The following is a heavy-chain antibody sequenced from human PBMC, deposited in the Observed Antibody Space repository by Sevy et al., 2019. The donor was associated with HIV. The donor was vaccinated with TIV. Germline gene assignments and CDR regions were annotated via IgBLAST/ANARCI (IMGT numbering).Heavy chain of an antibody. J-gene: IGHJ4*02. Sequence: GGSLRLSCAASGFTFSSYYMSWVRQAPGKGLEWVANIKQDGSEKYYVDSVKGRFTISRDNAKNSLFLQMNSLRAEDTAVYYCARASYDSSGYSFRGVLDYWGQGTLVTVSS. V-gene: IGHV3-7*01. CDR1: GFTFSSYY. CDR2: IKQDGSEK. D-gene: IGHD3-22*01. CDR3: ARASYDSSGYSFRGVLDY.